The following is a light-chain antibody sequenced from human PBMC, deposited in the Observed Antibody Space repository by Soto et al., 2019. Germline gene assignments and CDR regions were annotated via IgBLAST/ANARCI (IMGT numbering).Light chain of an antibody. CDR3: QQRDSWPLT. J-gene: IGKJ4*01. Sequence: EIVLTQSPATLSLSPGERATLSCRASQSVGRTLAGFQQKPGQAPRLLIYDASNRATGIPARFTGSGSGTDFTLTISSLAPEDFAIYYCQQRDSWPLTFGGGTKVEIK. CDR2: DAS. CDR1: QSVGRT. V-gene: IGKV3-11*01.